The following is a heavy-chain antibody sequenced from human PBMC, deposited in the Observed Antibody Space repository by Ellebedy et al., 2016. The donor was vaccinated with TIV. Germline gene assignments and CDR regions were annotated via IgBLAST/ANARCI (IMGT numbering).Heavy chain of an antibody. V-gene: IGHV3-23*01. CDR3: AKSPLHRGLSLGDNWFDP. J-gene: IGHJ5*02. CDR2: ISGSGGST. CDR1: GFTFSSYA. Sequence: GGSLRLSXAASGFTFSSYAMSWVRQAPGKGLEWVSAISGSGGSTYYADSVKGRFTISRDNSKNTLYLQMNSLRAEDTAVYYCAKSPLHRGLSLGDNWFDPWGQGTLVTVSS. D-gene: IGHD3-16*01.